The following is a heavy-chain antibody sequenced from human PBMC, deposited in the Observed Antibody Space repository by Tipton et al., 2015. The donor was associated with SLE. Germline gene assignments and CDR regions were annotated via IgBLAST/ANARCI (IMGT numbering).Heavy chain of an antibody. D-gene: IGHD3-3*01. CDR3: VRARHGGAEFFES. V-gene: IGHV4-59*02. CDR1: GFSVSSDD. Sequence: TLSLTCTVSGFSVSSDDCNWIRHPPVKGLEWIGYSYDIESTIYNPSLKSHSTISVDTSANQFSLKLTFVTAADTAVYYCVRARHGGAEFFESWRQGPLVTVSS. CDR2: SYDIEST. J-gene: IGHJ1*01.